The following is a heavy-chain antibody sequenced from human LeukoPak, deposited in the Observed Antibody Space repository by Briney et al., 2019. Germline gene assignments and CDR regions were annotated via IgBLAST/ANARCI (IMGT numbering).Heavy chain of an antibody. J-gene: IGHJ3*02. D-gene: IGHD3-22*01. Sequence: GGSLRLSCAASGFTFSSYDMHWVPQATGKGLECVSAIGTAGDTYYPGSVKGRFTISRENAKSSLYLQMNSLRAGDTAVYYCARATYYYDSSGYSSAFDIWGQGTMVTVSS. CDR1: GFTFSSYD. CDR2: IGTAGDT. V-gene: IGHV3-13*04. CDR3: ARATYYYDSSGYSSAFDI.